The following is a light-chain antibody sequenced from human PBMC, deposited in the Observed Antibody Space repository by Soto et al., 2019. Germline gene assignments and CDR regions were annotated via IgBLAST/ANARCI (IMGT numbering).Light chain of an antibody. CDR2: GAS. V-gene: IGKV3-20*01. J-gene: IGKJ1*01. Sequence: EILMTQSPATLSVSPGERVTLSCRASQSVSSYLAWYQQKPGQAPRLPIYGASNRATGIPDRFSGSGSGTDFTLTISRLEPEDFAVYYCQQYGSSGTFGQGTKVDNK. CDR1: QSVSSY. CDR3: QQYGSSGT.